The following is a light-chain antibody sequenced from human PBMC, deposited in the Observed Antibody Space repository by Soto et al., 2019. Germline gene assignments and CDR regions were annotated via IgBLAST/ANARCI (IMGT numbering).Light chain of an antibody. CDR1: QSVSSY. V-gene: IGKV3-11*01. J-gene: IGKJ2*01. CDR2: DAS. Sequence: EIVLTQSPATLSLSPGERATLSCRASQSVSSYLAWYQQKPGQAPRLLIYDASNRATGIPARFSGSGSGTDFTLTISSLAPEDFAVYYCHQRSNWPYTFGQGTKLEIK. CDR3: HQRSNWPYT.